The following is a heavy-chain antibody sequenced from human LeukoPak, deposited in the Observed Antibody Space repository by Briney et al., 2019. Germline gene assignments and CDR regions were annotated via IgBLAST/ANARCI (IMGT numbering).Heavy chain of an antibody. J-gene: IGHJ4*02. CDR2: IYPGDSDS. D-gene: IGHD5-24*01. CDR3: ARQALGGYNDY. CDR1: GYSFTTYW. V-gene: IGHV5-51*01. Sequence: GESLKISCKGSGYSFTTYWIGWVRQMPGKRLEWMGIIYPGDSDSRYSPSFQGQVTISADKSINTAYLQWSSLKASDTAIYYCARQALGGYNDYWGQGTLVTVSS.